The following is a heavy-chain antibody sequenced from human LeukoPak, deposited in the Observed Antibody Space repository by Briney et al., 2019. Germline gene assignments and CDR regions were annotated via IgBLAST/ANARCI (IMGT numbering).Heavy chain of an antibody. CDR3: GRKAGDCGGGSCYSIDY. V-gene: IGHV1-69*05. D-gene: IGHD2-15*01. CDR1: GGSFSSEA. J-gene: IGHJ4*02. Sequence: SVKVSCKAFGGSFSSEAISWVRQAPGQGLEWMGGIIPIFGTANYAQKFQGRVTITTDESTSTAYMEVSTLRSEDTAVYYCGRKAGDCGGGSCYSIDYWGQGTLVTVSS. CDR2: IIPIFGTA.